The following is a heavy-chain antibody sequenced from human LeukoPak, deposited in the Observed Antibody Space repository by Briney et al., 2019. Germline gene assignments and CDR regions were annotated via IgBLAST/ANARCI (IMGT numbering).Heavy chain of an antibody. V-gene: IGHV4-4*09. CDR2: IYTSGST. D-gene: IGHD2-2*01. J-gene: IGHJ4*02. CDR3: ARLGEDIVVVPAATGYFDY. Sequence: SETLSLTCTVSGGSISSYYWSWIRQPPGKGLEWIGYIYTSGSTNYNPSLKSRVTISVDTSKNQVSLKLSSVTAADTAVYYCARLGEDIVVVPAATGYFDYWGQGTLVTVFS. CDR1: GGSISSYY.